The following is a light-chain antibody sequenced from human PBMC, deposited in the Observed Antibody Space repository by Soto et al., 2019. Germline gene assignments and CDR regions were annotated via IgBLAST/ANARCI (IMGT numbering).Light chain of an antibody. V-gene: IGKV1-5*03. J-gene: IGKJ2*01. CDR2: KAS. CDR3: QQYNTYPYT. CDR1: QSINSY. Sequence: DIQMIQSPSTLSASVGDRVTITCRASQSINSYLAWYQQKPGKAPKVLIYKASSLKSGVPSRFSGSGSGTDFTLTISSLQPDDFATYYCQQYNTYPYTFGQGTKLEIK.